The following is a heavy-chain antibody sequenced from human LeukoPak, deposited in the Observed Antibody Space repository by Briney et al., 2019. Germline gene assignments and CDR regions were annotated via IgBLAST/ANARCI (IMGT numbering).Heavy chain of an antibody. D-gene: IGHD3-3*01. J-gene: IGHJ3*02. V-gene: IGHV4-30-2*01. Sequence: SETLSLTCAVSGGSISSGSYSWSWIRQPPGKGLEWIGYIYPRGSTYYNPSLKSRVILSLDKSANQFSLNLSSVTAADTAVYYCARDRDITIFGVVADPFDIWGQGTMVTVSS. CDR2: IYPRGST. CDR1: GGSISSGSYS. CDR3: ARDRDITIFGVVADPFDI.